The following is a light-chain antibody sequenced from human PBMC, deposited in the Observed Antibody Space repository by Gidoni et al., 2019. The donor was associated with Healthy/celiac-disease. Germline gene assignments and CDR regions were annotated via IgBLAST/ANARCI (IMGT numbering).Light chain of an antibody. CDR1: QNVSSY. Sequence: EIVLTQSPATPSLSPGERATLSCRASQNVSSYLAWYQQKPGQAPRLLIYDASNRATGIPARFSGSGSGTDFTLTISSLEPEDFAFYYCQQRSNWPPLTFGGXTKVEIK. V-gene: IGKV3-11*01. CDR3: QQRSNWPPLT. CDR2: DAS. J-gene: IGKJ4*01.